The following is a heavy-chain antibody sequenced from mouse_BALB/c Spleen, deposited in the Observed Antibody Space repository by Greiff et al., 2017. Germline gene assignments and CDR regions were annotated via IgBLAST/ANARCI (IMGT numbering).Heavy chain of an antibody. V-gene: IGHV5-17*02. D-gene: IGHD2-4*01. CDR3: ARDYDGFDY. CDR1: GFTFSSFG. Sequence: DVHLVESGGGLVQPGGSRKLSCAASGFTFSSFGMHWVSQAPEKGLEWVAYISSGSSTIYYADTVKGRFTISSDNPKNTLFLQMTSLRSEDTAMYYCARDYDGFDYWGQGTTLTVSS. CDR2: ISSGSSTI. J-gene: IGHJ2*01.